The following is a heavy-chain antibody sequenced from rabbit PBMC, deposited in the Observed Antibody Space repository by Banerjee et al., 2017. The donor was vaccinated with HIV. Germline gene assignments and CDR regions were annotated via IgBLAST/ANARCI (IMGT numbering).Heavy chain of an antibody. V-gene: IGHV1S45*01. J-gene: IGHJ4*01. Sequence: LEESGGGLVKPGGTLTLTCTASGFSFSSSYWICWVRQAPGKGLEWIGCINTGNTVYASWAKGPFTISKTSSTTVTLQMTSLTAADTATYFCARDLAGVIGWNFNLWGQGTLVTVS. D-gene: IGHD4-1*01. CDR3: ARDLAGVIGWNFNL. CDR1: GFSFSSSYW. CDR2: INTGNT.